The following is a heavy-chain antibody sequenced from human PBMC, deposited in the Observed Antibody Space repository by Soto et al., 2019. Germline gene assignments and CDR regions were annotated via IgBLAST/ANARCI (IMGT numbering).Heavy chain of an antibody. Sequence: ASVKVSCKASGYTFTGYYMHWVRQAPGQGLEWMGWINPNSGGTNYAQKFQGRVTMTRDTSISTAYMELSRLRSDDTAVYYCARDSGSIAALSAFDIWGQGTMVNVSS. CDR2: INPNSGGT. D-gene: IGHD6-6*01. J-gene: IGHJ3*02. CDR1: GYTFTGYY. V-gene: IGHV1-2*02. CDR3: ARDSGSIAALSAFDI.